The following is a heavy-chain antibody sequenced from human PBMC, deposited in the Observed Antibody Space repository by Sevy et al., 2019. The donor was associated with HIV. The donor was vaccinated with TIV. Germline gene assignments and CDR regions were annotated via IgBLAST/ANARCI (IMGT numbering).Heavy chain of an antibody. D-gene: IGHD3-3*01. CDR2: ISGSGTST. CDR3: GKVSIFGVGGFYDY. Sequence: GGSLRLSCAGSGFSFSTYAMTWVRQAPGKGLEWVSGISGSGTSTYYTDSVKGRFTISRDNSKNTVYLQMNNLRAEDTAVYYCGKVSIFGVGGFYDYWGQGTLVTVSS. J-gene: IGHJ4*02. CDR1: GFSFSTYA. V-gene: IGHV3-23*01.